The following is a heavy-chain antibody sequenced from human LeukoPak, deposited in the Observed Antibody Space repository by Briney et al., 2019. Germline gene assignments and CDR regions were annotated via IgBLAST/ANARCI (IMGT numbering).Heavy chain of an antibody. D-gene: IGHD3-16*01. CDR1: GFTFDDYA. V-gene: IGHV3-9*01. CDR3: AKDSTTFGGPGPPDY. J-gene: IGHJ4*02. Sequence: PGGSLRLSCAASGFTFDDYAMHWVRQAPGKGLEWVSGISWNSGSIGYADSVKGRFTISRDNSKNTLYLQMNSLRAEDTAVYYCAKDSTTFGGPGPPDYWGQGTLVTVSS. CDR2: ISWNSGSI.